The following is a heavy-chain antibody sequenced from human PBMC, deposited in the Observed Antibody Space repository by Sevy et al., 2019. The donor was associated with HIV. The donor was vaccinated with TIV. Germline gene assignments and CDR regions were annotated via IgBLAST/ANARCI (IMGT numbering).Heavy chain of an antibody. J-gene: IGHJ6*02. D-gene: IGHD2-2*01. CDR3: ARDEDIVVVPAAKGSRYGIDV. V-gene: IGHV3-30-3*01. CDR1: GFTFSSYA. CDR2: ISYDGSNK. Sequence: GGSLRVSCAASGFTFSSYAMHWVRQAPGKGLEWVAVISYDGSNKYYADSVKGRFTISRDNSKNTLYLQMNSLRAEDTAVYYCARDEDIVVVPAAKGSRYGIDVRGQGTTVTVSS.